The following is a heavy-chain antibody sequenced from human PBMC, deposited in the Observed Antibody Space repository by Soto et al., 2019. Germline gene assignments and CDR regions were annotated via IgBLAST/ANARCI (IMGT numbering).Heavy chain of an antibody. J-gene: IGHJ1*01. CDR1: GGTFSSYT. CDR2: IIPILGIA. Sequence: ASVKVSCKASGGTFSSYTISWVRQAPGQGLEWMGRIIPILGIANYAQKFQGRVTITADKSTSTAYMELSSLRSEDTAVYYCARAEGIAAAGGYFQHWGQGTLVTVSS. V-gene: IGHV1-69*02. D-gene: IGHD6-13*01. CDR3: ARAEGIAAAGGYFQH.